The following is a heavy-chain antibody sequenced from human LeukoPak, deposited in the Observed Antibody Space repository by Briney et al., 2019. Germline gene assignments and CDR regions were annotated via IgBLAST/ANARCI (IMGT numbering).Heavy chain of an antibody. CDR3: ATSNWFDP. V-gene: IGHV3-74*01. D-gene: IGHD2-2*01. CDR2: INSGGTTT. Sequence: GGSLRLSCAASGFTFSTYWMHWVRQAPGKGLVWVSRINSGGTTTNYAESVKGRFTISRDNAKNTLYLQMNSLRGEDTAVYYCATSNWFDPWGQGTLVTVSS. CDR1: GFTFSTYW. J-gene: IGHJ5*02.